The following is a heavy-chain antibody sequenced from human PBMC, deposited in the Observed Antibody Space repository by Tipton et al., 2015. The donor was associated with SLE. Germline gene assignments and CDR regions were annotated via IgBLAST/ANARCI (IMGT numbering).Heavy chain of an antibody. V-gene: IGHV4-39*01. D-gene: IGHD2-2*01. J-gene: IGHJ5*01. CDR1: GGSISSSNYY. CDR3: ARGYCSSTSCWFDP. CDR2: VYYSGST. Sequence: TLSLTCTVSGGSISSSNYYWGWIRQSPGKGLEWVGTVYYSGSTSYNPSLRSRVSISADTSKNQFSLKLSSVTAADTAVYYCARGYCSSTSCWFDPWGQGTLVTVSS.